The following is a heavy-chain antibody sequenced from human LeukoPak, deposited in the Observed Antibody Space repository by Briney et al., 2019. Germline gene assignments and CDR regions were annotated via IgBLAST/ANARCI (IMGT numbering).Heavy chain of an antibody. Sequence: ASVKVSCKASGYTFTSYGISWVRQAPGQGLEWMGWISAYNGNTNYAQKLQGRVTTTTDTSTSTAYMELRSLRSDDTAVYYCARDSYYGSGSYHFDYWGQGTLVTVSS. CDR1: GYTFTSYG. CDR2: ISAYNGNT. D-gene: IGHD3-10*01. J-gene: IGHJ4*02. CDR3: ARDSYYGSGSYHFDY. V-gene: IGHV1-18*01.